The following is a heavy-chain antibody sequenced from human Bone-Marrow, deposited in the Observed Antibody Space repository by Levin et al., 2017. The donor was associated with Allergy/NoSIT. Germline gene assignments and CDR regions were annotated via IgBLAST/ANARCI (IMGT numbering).Heavy chain of an antibody. CDR2: INRDGSSI. CDR3: ARDRVTTNWYFDL. Sequence: GESLKISCSASGFNFSSYWMHWVRQAPGKGLVWVSRINRDGSSISYADSVKGRFTISRDNAKNTLYLQMNSLRAEDTSVYYCARDRVTTNWYFDLWSRGTLVTVSS. D-gene: IGHD4-17*01. V-gene: IGHV3-74*01. J-gene: IGHJ2*01. CDR1: GFNFSSYW.